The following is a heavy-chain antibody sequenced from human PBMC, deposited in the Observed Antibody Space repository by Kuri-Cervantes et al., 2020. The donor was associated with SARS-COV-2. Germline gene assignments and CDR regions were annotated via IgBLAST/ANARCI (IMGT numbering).Heavy chain of an antibody. CDR2: FHYSGST. CDR1: RGSISNYY. D-gene: IGHD5-18*01. Sequence: SETLSLTCTVSRGSISNYYWTWIRQPPGKGLEWVGHFHYSGSTDYNPSLKGRVTISVDKSKNQFSLKLSSVTAADTAVYYCARVKRRGYLVYYYYGMDVWGQGTTVTVSS. CDR3: ARVKRRGYLVYYYYGMDV. V-gene: IGHV4-59*12. J-gene: IGHJ6*02.